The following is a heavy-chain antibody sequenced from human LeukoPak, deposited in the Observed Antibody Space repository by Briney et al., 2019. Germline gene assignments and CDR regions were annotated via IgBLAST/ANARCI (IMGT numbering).Heavy chain of an antibody. D-gene: IGHD6-19*01. CDR2: IYYSGST. Sequence: KPSETLSLTCTVSGGSISSYYWSWIRQPPGKGLEWIGYIYYSGSTNYNPSLKSRVTISVDTSKNQFSLKLSSVTAADTAVYYCARHRDSSGWSPINLMDVWGQGTTVTVSS. V-gene: IGHV4-59*08. CDR1: GGSISSYY. CDR3: ARHRDSSGWSPINLMDV. J-gene: IGHJ6*02.